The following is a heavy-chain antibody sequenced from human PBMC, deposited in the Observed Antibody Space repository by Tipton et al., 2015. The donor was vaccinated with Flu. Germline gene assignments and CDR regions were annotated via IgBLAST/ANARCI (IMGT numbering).Heavy chain of an antibody. Sequence: TLSLTCAVSGFSISSGYYWGWIRQPPGKGLEWIGGIHHSRTTYYNPSLKSRVTMSVDTSKNQFSLKLSSVTAADTAVYYCAKVYCDSTNCYAGRLQFDYWGQGTLVTVSS. D-gene: IGHD2-2*01. CDR2: IHHSRTT. CDR1: GFSISSGYY. J-gene: IGHJ4*02. CDR3: AKVYCDSTNCYAGRLQFDY. V-gene: IGHV4-38-2*01.